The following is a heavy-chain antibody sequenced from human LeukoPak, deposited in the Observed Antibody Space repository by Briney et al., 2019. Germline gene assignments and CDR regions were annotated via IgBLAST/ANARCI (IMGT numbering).Heavy chain of an antibody. CDR2: ISSSGNTI. Sequence: PGGSLRLSCAASGFTFSSYWMSWVRQAPGKGLEWVSYISSSGNTIYYAESVKGRFTISRDNAKNSLFLQVNSLRVEDTAVYYCARDTYWRFDPWGQGTLVTVSS. CDR3: ARDTYWRFDP. J-gene: IGHJ5*02. D-gene: IGHD1-1*01. CDR1: GFTFSSYW. V-gene: IGHV3-48*04.